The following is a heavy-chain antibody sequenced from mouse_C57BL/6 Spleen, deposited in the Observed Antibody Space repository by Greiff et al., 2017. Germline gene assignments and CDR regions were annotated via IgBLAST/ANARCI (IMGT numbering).Heavy chain of an antibody. CDR2: ISSGGDYI. V-gene: IGHV5-9-1*02. Sequence: EVQVVESGEGLVKPGGSLKLSCAASGFTFSSYAMSWVRQTPEKRLEWVAYISSGGDYIYYADTVKGRFTISTDNARNTLYLQMSSLTSEDTSMYYCTRAGDGSLYYYAMDYWGQGTSVTVSS. D-gene: IGHD2-3*01. CDR3: TRAGDGSLYYYAMDY. CDR1: GFTFSSYA. J-gene: IGHJ4*01.